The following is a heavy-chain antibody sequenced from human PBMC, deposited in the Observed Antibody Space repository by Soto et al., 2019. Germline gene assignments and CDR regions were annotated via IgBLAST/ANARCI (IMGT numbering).Heavy chain of an antibody. J-gene: IGHJ3*02. CDR3: ARDLKEEWRCSGGSCYSRGSDAFDI. Sequence: GASVKVSCKASGGTFSSYTISWVRQAPGQGLEWMGRIIPILGIANCAQKFQGRVTITADKSTSTAYMELSSLRSDDTAVYYCARDLKEEWRCSGGSCYSRGSDAFDIWGQGTMVTVSS. CDR1: GGTFSSYT. V-gene: IGHV1-69*04. CDR2: IIPILGIA. D-gene: IGHD2-15*01.